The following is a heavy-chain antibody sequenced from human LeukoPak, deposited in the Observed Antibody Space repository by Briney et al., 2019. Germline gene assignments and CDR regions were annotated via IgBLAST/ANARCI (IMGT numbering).Heavy chain of an antibody. CDR2: IYYSGST. CDR3: ARGRIAAAGDDFDY. Sequence: SETLSLTCTVSGGSISSYYWSWIRQPPGKGLEWTGYIYYSGSTNYNPSLKSRVTISVDTSKNQFSLKLSSVTAADTAVYYCARGRIAAAGDDFDYWGQGTLVTVSS. CDR1: GGSISSYY. J-gene: IGHJ4*02. V-gene: IGHV4-59*01. D-gene: IGHD6-13*01.